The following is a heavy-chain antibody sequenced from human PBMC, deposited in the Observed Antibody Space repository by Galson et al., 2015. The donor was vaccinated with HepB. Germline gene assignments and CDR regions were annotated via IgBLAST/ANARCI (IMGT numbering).Heavy chain of an antibody. Sequence: SVKVSCKASGGTFSSYTISWVRQAPGQGLEWMGRIIPILDIVNYAQNFQGRVTIIADKSTSTAYMELSSLRSEDTAVYYCATLRRDGYNAGGGSEDYWGQGTLVTVSS. J-gene: IGHJ4*02. CDR3: ATLRRDGYNAGGGSEDY. CDR2: IIPILDIV. CDR1: GGTFSSYT. V-gene: IGHV1-69*02. D-gene: IGHD5-24*01.